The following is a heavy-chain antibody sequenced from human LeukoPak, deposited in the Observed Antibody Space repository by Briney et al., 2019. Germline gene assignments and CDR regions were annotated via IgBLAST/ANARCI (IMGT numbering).Heavy chain of an antibody. CDR1: GGSFSGYY. CDR2: INHRGSS. V-gene: IGHV4-34*01. J-gene: IGHJ4*02. Sequence: SETLSLTCGVFGGSFSGYYWTWLRQPPGKGLEWIGQINHRGSSHYNPSLRSRVTISVDTSKTQFSLKLTSVTAADTAVYYCAREKFCSDTGSCNIGLFDSWGQGALVTVSS. CDR3: AREKFCSDTGSCNIGLFDS. D-gene: IGHD2-15*01.